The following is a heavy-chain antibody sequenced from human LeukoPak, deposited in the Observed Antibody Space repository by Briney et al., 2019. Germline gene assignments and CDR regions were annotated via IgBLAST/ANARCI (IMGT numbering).Heavy chain of an antibody. J-gene: IGHJ4*02. CDR1: GGSFSGYY. CDR2: INHSGST. CDR3: ARGSNGGLVY. Sequence: SETLSLTCAVYGGSFSGYYWSWIRQPPGKGLEWIGEINHSGSTNYNPSLKSRVTISVDTSKNQFSLKLSSVTAADTAVYYCARGSNGGLVYWGQGTLVTVSS. D-gene: IGHD3-16*01. V-gene: IGHV4-34*01.